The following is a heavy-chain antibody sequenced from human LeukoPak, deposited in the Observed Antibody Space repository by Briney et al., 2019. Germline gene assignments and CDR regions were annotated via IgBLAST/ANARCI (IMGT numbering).Heavy chain of an antibody. Sequence: ASVKVSCKASGYTFTSYDINWVRQATGQGLEWRGWMNPNSGNTGYAQKFQGRVTITRNTSISTAYMELSSLRSEDTEVYYCARVSTYDFWSGYPNWFDPWGQGTLVTVSS. CDR1: GYTFTSYD. CDR3: ARVSTYDFWSGYPNWFDP. J-gene: IGHJ5*02. V-gene: IGHV1-8*03. D-gene: IGHD3-3*01. CDR2: MNPNSGNT.